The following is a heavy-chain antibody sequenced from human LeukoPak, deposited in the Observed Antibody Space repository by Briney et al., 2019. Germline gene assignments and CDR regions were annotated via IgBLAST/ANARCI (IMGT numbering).Heavy chain of an antibody. J-gene: IGHJ4*02. CDR1: GITFTNAW. V-gene: IGHV3-21*01. Sequence: PGGSLILSCAASGITFTNAWMSWVRQAPGKGLEWVSSISSSSSNKDYVDSVKGRFTVSRDNAKNSLYLQMDSLRVEDTAVYYCARDPPSRGTRYFDYWGQGILVTVSS. CDR3: ARDPPSRGTRYFDY. CDR2: ISSSSSNK. D-gene: IGHD3-16*01.